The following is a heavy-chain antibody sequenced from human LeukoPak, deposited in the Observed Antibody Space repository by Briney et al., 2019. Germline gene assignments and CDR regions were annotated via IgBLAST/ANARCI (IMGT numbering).Heavy chain of an antibody. V-gene: IGHV1-18*01. Sequence: EASVTVSCKASGYTFTSYGISWVRQAPGQGLEWMGWISAYNGNTNYAQKFQGRVTMTTDTSTSTAYMELRSLRSDDTAVYYCARDKAIFDRCPSYWGQGTLVTVSS. J-gene: IGHJ4*02. CDR2: ISAYNGNT. CDR1: GYTFTSYG. CDR3: ARDKAIFDRCPSY. D-gene: IGHD3-3*01.